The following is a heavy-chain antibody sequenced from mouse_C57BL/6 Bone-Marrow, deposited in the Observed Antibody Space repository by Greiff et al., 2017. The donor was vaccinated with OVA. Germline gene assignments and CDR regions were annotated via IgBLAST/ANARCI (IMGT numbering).Heavy chain of an antibody. Sequence: QQSHGKSLEWIGDINPNNGGTSYNQKFKGKATLTVDKSSSTAYMELRSLTSEDSAVYYCARDWYYGSSPFDYWGQGTTLTVSS. CDR3: ARDWYYGSSPFDY. V-gene: IGHV1-26*01. CDR2: INPNNGGT. J-gene: IGHJ2*01. D-gene: IGHD1-1*01.